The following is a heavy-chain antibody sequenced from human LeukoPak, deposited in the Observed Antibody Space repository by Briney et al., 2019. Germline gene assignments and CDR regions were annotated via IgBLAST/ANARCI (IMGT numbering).Heavy chain of an antibody. CDR3: ARGRNCGGDCLYDY. D-gene: IGHD2-21*02. CDR2: MNPNSGNT. V-gene: IGHV1-8*01. CDR1: GYTFTSHD. Sequence: ASVKVSCKASGYTFTSHDINWVRQATGQGLEWMGWMNPNSGNTGYAQKFQGRVTMTRDTSISTAYMELSSLRSEDTAAYYCARGRNCGGDCLYDYWGQGTLVTVSS. J-gene: IGHJ4*02.